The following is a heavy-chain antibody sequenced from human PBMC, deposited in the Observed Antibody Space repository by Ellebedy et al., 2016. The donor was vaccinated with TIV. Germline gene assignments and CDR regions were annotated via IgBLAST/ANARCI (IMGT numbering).Heavy chain of an antibody. CDR1: GYTFTSFR. V-gene: IGHV1-18*01. CDR2: TSSYNGDT. J-gene: IGHJ3*02. CDR3: AREPVAGNAFDI. D-gene: IGHD6-19*01. Sequence: AASVKVSCKASGYTFTSFRINWVRQAPGQGLEWVGRTSSYNGDTNYVQKLQGRVTMTTDTSTSTAYLDLWSLRSDDTAVCYCAREPVAGNAFDIWGQGTMVTVSS.